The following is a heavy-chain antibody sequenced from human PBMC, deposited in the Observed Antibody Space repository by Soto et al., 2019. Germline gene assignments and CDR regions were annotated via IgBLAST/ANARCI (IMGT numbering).Heavy chain of an antibody. CDR2: IHYGGST. D-gene: IGHD3-3*02. J-gene: IGHJ5*02. CDR3: ARELASPHFYNWLDQ. V-gene: IGHV4-30-4*01. CDR1: GGSISSGGYY. Sequence: SETLSLTCTVSGGSISSGGYYWSWIRQPPGRGLEWIGYIHYGGSTYYNPSLKSRVTISVDTSKNQFSLKLSSVTAADTAVYYCARELASPHFYNWLDQGGQGTLV.